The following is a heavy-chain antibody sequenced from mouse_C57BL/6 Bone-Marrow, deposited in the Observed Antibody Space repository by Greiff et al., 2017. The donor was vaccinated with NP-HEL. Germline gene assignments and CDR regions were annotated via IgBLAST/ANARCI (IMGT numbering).Heavy chain of an antibody. Sequence: EVMLVESGGGLVKPGGSLKLSCAASGFTFSSYAMSWVRQTPEKRLEWVATISDGGSYTYYPDNVKGRFTISRDNAKNNLYLQMSHLKSEDTAMYYCARERGNNAFFAYWGQGTLVTVSA. CDR3: ARERGNNAFFAY. CDR1: GFTFSSYA. D-gene: IGHD1-3*01. CDR2: ISDGGSYT. J-gene: IGHJ3*01. V-gene: IGHV5-4*01.